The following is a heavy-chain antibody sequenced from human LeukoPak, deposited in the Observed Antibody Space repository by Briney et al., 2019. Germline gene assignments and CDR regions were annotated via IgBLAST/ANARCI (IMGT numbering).Heavy chain of an antibody. J-gene: IGHJ4*02. CDR2: VSYDGSTK. CDR1: GFRFSSHA. Sequence: PGGSLRLSCDASGFRFSSHALHWVRQAPGKGLEWVAVVSYDGSTKYYADSVKGRLTISRDNSKNTLYLEMNGLRSDDTAVYYCARSGYDILTGYFDYWGQGTLVTVSS. D-gene: IGHD3-9*01. V-gene: IGHV3-30-3*01. CDR3: ARSGYDILTGYFDY.